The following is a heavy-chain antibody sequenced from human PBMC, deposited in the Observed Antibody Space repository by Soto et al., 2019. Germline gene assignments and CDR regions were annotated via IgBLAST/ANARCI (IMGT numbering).Heavy chain of an antibody. J-gene: IGHJ4*02. V-gene: IGHV1-69*02. CDR1: GGTFNSYT. CDR3: ATSYGSGSTHFDS. CDR2: VNPIVGMS. Sequence: QVQLVQSGAEVKKPGSSVKVSCTASGGTFNSYTINWVRQAPGQRPEWVGRVNPIVGMSSSASKFQGRVTLTADKSTSKAYMYLPGRKSEDTAVYYCATSYGSGSTHFDSWGQGTLVTVSS. D-gene: IGHD3-10*01.